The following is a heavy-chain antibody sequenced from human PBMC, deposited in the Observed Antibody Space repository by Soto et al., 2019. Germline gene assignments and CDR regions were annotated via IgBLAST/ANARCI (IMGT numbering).Heavy chain of an antibody. Sequence: PSETLSLTCTVSGGSISSGGYYWSWIRQHPGKGLEWIGYIYYSGSTYYNPSLKSRVTISVDTSKNQFSLKLSSVTAADTAVYYCARERGYCSGGSCPVDYWGQGTLVTVSS. D-gene: IGHD2-15*01. CDR3: ARERGYCSGGSCPVDY. CDR2: IYYSGST. V-gene: IGHV4-31*03. J-gene: IGHJ4*02. CDR1: GGSISSGGYY.